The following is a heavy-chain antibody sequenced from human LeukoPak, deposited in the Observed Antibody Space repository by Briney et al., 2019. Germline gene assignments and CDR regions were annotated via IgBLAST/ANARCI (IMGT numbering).Heavy chain of an antibody. J-gene: IGHJ5*02. Sequence: GGSLRLSCAASGFTFSSYEMNWVRQAPGKGLEWVSYISSSGSTIYYEDSVKGRFTISRDNAKNPLYLQMNSLRAEDTAVYYCARDSGSSSRTPDWFDRWGQGTLVTVSS. CDR1: GFTFSSYE. CDR2: ISSSGSTI. V-gene: IGHV3-48*03. CDR3: ARDSGSSSRTPDWFDR. D-gene: IGHD6-13*01.